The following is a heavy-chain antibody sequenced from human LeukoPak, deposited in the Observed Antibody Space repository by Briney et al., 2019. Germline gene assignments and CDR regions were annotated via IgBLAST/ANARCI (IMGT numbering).Heavy chain of an antibody. CDR3: AKDVVGAEGSFEM. V-gene: IGHV3-53*01. J-gene: IGHJ3*02. CDR2: IYCDGST. CDR1: GFIFSNNY. Sequence: GGSLRLSCAASGFIFSNNYMNWVRQAPGKGLEWVSIIYCDGSTYYSDSVQGRFTVSRDNSQNTFYLQMHSLRTEDTAIYYCAKDVVGAEGSFEMWVQGRKV. D-gene: IGHD1-26*01.